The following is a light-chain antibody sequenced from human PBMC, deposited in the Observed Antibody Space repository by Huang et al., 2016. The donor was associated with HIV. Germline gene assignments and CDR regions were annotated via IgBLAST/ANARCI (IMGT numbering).Light chain of an antibody. CDR3: QQRGNWPPVT. Sequence: EVVLTQSPATLSLSPGERATLSCWASQSVTNYLDWYPQKPCQPPRPLIYDASNRASGVPARVSGSVSGTDFTLTIGDLEPEDFAVYYCQQRGNWPPVTFGGGTKVEIK. CDR2: DAS. V-gene: IGKV3-11*01. CDR1: QSVTNY. J-gene: IGKJ4*01.